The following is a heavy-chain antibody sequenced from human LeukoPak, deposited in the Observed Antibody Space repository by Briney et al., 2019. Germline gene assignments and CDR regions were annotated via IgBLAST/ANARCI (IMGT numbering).Heavy chain of an antibody. D-gene: IGHD5-18*01. V-gene: IGHV3-23*01. Sequence: TGGSLRLSCAASGFTFSSYAMRWVRQAPGKGLEWVSTISGSGISTYYADSVKGRFTISRDNYKNTLYLQMNSLRAEDTAVYYCAKVFYPYADTAMDYYFDYWGQGTLVTVSS. CDR1: GFTFSSYA. CDR3: AKVFYPYADTAMDYYFDY. CDR2: ISGSGIST. J-gene: IGHJ4*02.